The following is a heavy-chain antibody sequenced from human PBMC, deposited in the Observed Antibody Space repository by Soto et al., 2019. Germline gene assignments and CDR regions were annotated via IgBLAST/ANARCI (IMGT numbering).Heavy chain of an antibody. J-gene: IGHJ4*02. V-gene: IGHV3-7*01. Sequence: EVQLVESGGGLVQPGGSLRLSCEASGFTFNTYWMNWVRQVPGKGLEWVANIKEDGSERYFVDSVKGRFTISRDNAKNSLYLHMNCLTAEDTAVYYCARENYYGSGRLGIFAYWGQGTLVTVSS. D-gene: IGHD3-10*01. CDR3: ARENYYGSGRLGIFAY. CDR2: IKEDGSER. CDR1: GFTFNTYW.